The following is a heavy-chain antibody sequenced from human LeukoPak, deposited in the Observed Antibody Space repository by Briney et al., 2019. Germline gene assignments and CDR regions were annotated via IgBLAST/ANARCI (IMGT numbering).Heavy chain of an antibody. CDR3: ARDPLHCSGGSCYSSWFDP. CDR1: GYTFTGYY. Sequence: SVKVSCKASGYTFTGYYMHWVRQAPGQGLEWMGRINPDSGGTNYAQKFQGRVTMTRDTSISTAYMELSRLRSDDTAVYYCARDPLHCSGGSCYSSWFDPWGQGTLVTVSS. CDR2: INPDSGGT. J-gene: IGHJ5*02. V-gene: IGHV1-2*06. D-gene: IGHD2-15*01.